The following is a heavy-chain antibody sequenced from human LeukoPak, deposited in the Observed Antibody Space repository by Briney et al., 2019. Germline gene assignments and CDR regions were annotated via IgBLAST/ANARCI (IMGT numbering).Heavy chain of an antibody. CDR3: ARAESIVVVPAAPPEYFDY. J-gene: IGHJ4*02. CDR2: ISSSSSYI. V-gene: IGHV3-21*01. CDR1: GFIFSDYS. Sequence: GESLTLSCAASGFIFSDYSMNWVRQAPGKGLEWVSSISSSSSYIYYADSVKGRFTISRDNAKNSLYLQMNSLRAEDTAVYYCARAESIVVVPAAPPEYFDYWGQGTLVTVSS. D-gene: IGHD2-2*01.